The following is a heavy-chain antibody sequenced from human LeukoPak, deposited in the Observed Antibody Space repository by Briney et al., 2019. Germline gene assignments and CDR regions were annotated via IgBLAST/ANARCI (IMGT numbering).Heavy chain of an antibody. CDR1: GFTFSSYA. Sequence: GGSLRLSCAASGFTFSSYAMSWVRQAPGKGLEWVSAISGSGGSTYYADSVKGRFTISRDNSKNTLCLQMNSLRAEDTAVYYCAKVDPITMIVVAPADYWGQGTLVTVSS. D-gene: IGHD3-22*01. V-gene: IGHV3-23*01. J-gene: IGHJ4*02. CDR2: ISGSGGST. CDR3: AKVDPITMIVVAPADY.